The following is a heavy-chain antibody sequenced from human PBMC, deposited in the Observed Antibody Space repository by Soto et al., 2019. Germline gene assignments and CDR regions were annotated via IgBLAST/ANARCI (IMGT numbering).Heavy chain of an antibody. Sequence: GGSLRLSCAASGCTFSSYGMHGVRQAPGKGLEWISIIYSAGNTYYADSVKGRFTISRDNSKNTLYLQMNSLGAEDTAVYYCARDFVVGGPTINYYYGMDVWAQGTTVTGSS. J-gene: IGHJ6*02. V-gene: IGHV3-66*01. CDR2: IYSAGNT. CDR3: ARDFVVGGPTINYYYGMDV. CDR1: GCTFSSYG. D-gene: IGHD1-26*01.